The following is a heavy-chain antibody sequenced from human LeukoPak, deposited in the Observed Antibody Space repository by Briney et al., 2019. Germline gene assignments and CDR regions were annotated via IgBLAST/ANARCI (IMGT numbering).Heavy chain of an antibody. Sequence: GASVKVSCTTSGYIFTDFYIHWVRQAPGQGLEWMGWLNPKSGVTNYAQKFRGRVTMTRDTSINSAYMDLSRLKYDDTAVYYCAREIRATAGEIFYYYMDVWGKGTTVTVSS. J-gene: IGHJ6*03. CDR2: LNPKSGVT. D-gene: IGHD6-13*01. CDR3: AREIRATAGEIFYYYMDV. CDR1: GYIFTDFY. V-gene: IGHV1-2*02.